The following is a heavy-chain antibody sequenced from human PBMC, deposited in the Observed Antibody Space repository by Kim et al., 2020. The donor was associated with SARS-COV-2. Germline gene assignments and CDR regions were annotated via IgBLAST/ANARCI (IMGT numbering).Heavy chain of an antibody. CDR2: MNPNSGNT. J-gene: IGHJ6*03. V-gene: IGHV1-8*01. CDR1: GYTFTSYD. CDR3: ARGSIVATIFNYYYYMDV. D-gene: IGHD5-12*01. Sequence: ASVKVSCKASGYTFTSYDINWVRQATGQGLEWMGWMNPNSGNTGYAQKFQGRVTMTRNTSISTAYMELSSLRSEDTAVYYCARGSIVATIFNYYYYMDVWGKGTTLTVSS.